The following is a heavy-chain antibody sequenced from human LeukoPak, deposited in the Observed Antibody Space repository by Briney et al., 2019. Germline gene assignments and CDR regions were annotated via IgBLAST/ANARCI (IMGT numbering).Heavy chain of an antibody. Sequence: GGSLRLSCAASGFPFNAYWMTWVRQAPGKGLEWVANIRQDGDTKYYVDSVKGRFTISRDNAMNSLYLQMNSLRAEDTAIYYCARSLPYGTTWCGRSDFWGQGTLVTVSS. CDR3: ARSLPYGTTWCGRSDF. CDR2: IRQDGDTK. D-gene: IGHD6-13*01. CDR1: GFPFNAYW. V-gene: IGHV3-7*03. J-gene: IGHJ4*02.